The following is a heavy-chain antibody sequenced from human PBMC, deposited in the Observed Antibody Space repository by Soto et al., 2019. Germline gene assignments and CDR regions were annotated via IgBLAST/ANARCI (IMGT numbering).Heavy chain of an antibody. Sequence: ASVKVSCKASGYTFTSYGISWVRQAPGQGLEWMGWISAYNGNTNYAQKLQGRVTMTTDTSTSTAYMELRSLRSDDTAVYYCARVKTRAAAGTFVDGNWFDPWGQGTLVTVSS. CDR2: ISAYNGNT. D-gene: IGHD6-13*01. J-gene: IGHJ5*02. CDR3: ARVKTRAAAGTFVDGNWFDP. V-gene: IGHV1-18*01. CDR1: GYTFTSYG.